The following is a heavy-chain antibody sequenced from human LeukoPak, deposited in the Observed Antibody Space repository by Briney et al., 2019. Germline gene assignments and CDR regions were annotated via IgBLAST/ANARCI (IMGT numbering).Heavy chain of an antibody. CDR3: ARMIGGSPSVGHDY. D-gene: IGHD4-23*01. V-gene: IGHV2-70*11. Sequence: SGPTLLNPTQTLTLTCTFSGFSLSTSGMCVSWIRQPPGKALEWLSRIDWDDDKYYSTSLKTRLTISKDTSKNQVVLTMTNMDPVDTATYYCARMIGGSPSVGHDYWGQGTLVTVSS. CDR1: GFSLSTSGMC. CDR2: IDWDDDK. J-gene: IGHJ4*02.